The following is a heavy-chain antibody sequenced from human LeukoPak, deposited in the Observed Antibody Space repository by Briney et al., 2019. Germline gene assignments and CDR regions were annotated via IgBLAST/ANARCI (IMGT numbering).Heavy chain of an antibody. V-gene: IGHV3-11*01. CDR3: AREADVLYASFDY. Sequence: GGSLRLSCAASGFTFSDYYMSWIRQAPGKGLEWVSYISSSGSTIYYEDSVKGRFTISRDNAKNSLYLQMNSLRAEDTAVYYCAREADVLYASFDYWGQGTLVTVSS. D-gene: IGHD2-8*02. CDR1: GFTFSDYY. J-gene: IGHJ4*02. CDR2: ISSSGSTI.